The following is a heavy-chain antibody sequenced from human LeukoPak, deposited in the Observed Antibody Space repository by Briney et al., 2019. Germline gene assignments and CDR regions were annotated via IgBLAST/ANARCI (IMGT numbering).Heavy chain of an antibody. V-gene: IGHV3-48*03. CDR1: GFTFSSYE. D-gene: IGHD3-22*01. CDR2: ISSSGSSI. CDR3: ARRGYYDTSGYLFDD. Sequence: PGGSLRLSCAASGFTFSSYEMKWVRQAPGRGLEWGSYISSSGSSIYYVDSVKGRFIISRYNAKTSLFLQMNSLRAEDTAVYYCARRGYYDTSGYLFDDWGQGTLVTVSS. J-gene: IGHJ4*02.